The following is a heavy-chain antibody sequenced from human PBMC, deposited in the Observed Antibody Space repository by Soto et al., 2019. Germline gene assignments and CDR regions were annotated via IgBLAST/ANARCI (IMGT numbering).Heavy chain of an antibody. CDR1: GFTFSRYW. CDR2: IKQDGSEI. CDR3: ARDPVCSGGSCYDY. Sequence: PGGSLRLSCVASGFTFSRYWMTWVRQAPGKGLEWVANIKQDGSEIYYIDSVKGRFTISRDNAENSLYLQLNSLRAEDTAVYYCARDPVCSGGSCYDYWGLGTLVTVSS. V-gene: IGHV3-7*01. D-gene: IGHD2-15*01. J-gene: IGHJ4*02.